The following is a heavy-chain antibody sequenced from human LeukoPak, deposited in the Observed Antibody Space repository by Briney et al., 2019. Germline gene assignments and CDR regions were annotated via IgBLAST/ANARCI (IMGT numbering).Heavy chain of an antibody. J-gene: IGHJ4*02. V-gene: IGHV3-53*01. D-gene: IGHD2-2*01. CDR2: IYSGGST. CDR1: GFTVISNY. Sequence: GSLRLSCAASGFTVISNYMSWVRQAPGKGLEWVSVIYSGGSTYYADSVRGRFTISRDNSKNTLYLQMNSLRAEDTAVYYCAGCSSTSCYLGYWGQGTLVTVSS. CDR3: AGCSSTSCYLGY.